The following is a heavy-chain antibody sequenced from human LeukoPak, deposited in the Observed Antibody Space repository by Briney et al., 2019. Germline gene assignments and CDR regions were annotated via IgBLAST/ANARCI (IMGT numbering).Heavy chain of an antibody. CDR1: GFTFSSYG. CDR3: AKDGAHILTGYYYFDY. J-gene: IGHJ4*02. CDR2: ISGSGGST. D-gene: IGHD3-9*01. Sequence: GGSLRLSCTASGFTFSSYGMSWVRQAPGKGLEWVSAISGSGGSTYYADSVKGRFTISRDNSKNTLYLQMNSLRAEDTAVYYCAKDGAHILTGYYYFDYWGQGTLVTVSS. V-gene: IGHV3-23*01.